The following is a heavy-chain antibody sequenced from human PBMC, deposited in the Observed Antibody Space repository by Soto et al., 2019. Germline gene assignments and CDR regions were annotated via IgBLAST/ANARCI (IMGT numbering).Heavy chain of an antibody. V-gene: IGHV3-7*03. CDR1: DFILSSYW. Sequence: LSLSCSASDFILSSYWMNWVRQAPGKGLEWVANIKQDGSDKYYVDSVKGRFTVSRDNAKNSLYLQMNSLRAEDTAVYYCARDRSLYYYYGMDVWGQGTTVTVSS. CDR3: ARDRSLYYYYGMDV. J-gene: IGHJ6*02. CDR2: IKQDGSDK. D-gene: IGHD3-10*01.